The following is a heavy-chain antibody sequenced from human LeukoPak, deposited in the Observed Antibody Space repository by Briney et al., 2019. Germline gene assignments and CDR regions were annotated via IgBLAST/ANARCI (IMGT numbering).Heavy chain of an antibody. V-gene: IGHV1-8*02. J-gene: IGHJ4*02. CDR1: RYTFTSYD. CDR3: ARDGSYALDY. Sequence: ASVKVSCKASRYTFTSYDINWVREATGQGLEWMGWMNPNSGNAGYAQKFQGRVTMTRDTSISTAYMELSRLRSDDTAVYYCARDGSYALDYWGQGTLVTVSS. D-gene: IGHD1-26*01. CDR2: MNPNSGNA.